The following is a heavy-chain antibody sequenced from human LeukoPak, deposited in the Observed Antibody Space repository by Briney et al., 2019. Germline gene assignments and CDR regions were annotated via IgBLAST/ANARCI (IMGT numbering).Heavy chain of an antibody. V-gene: IGHV4-34*01. CDR1: GGSFRGYY. CDR3: ASGYDIDY. J-gene: IGHJ4*02. D-gene: IGHD3-9*01. CDR2: INHSGST. Sequence: PSETLSLTCAVYGGSFRGYYWSWIRQPPGKGLEWIGEINHSGSTNYNPSLKSRVTISVDTSKNQFSLKLSSVTAADTAVYYCASGYDIDYWGQGTLVTVSS.